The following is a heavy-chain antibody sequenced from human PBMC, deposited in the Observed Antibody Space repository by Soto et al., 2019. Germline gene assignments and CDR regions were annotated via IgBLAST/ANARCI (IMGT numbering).Heavy chain of an antibody. CDR1: GNTFSNYY. CDR3: ARGGHVVVVTAAFDY. D-gene: IGHD2-21*02. CDR2: INPSGGHT. Sequence: QVQLVQSGAEVKKPGASVKVSCKASGNTFSNYYIHWVRQAPGQGLEWMGTINPSGGHTTYAQNVLGRVTMTRDTSTSTLYMELTSLRSEDTAVYYCARGGHVVVVTAAFDYWGQGTLVTVSS. J-gene: IGHJ4*02. V-gene: IGHV1-46*03.